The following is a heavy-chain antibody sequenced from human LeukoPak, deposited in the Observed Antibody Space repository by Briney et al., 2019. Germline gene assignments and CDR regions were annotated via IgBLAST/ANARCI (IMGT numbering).Heavy chain of an antibody. D-gene: IGHD6-13*01. V-gene: IGHV4-4*07. CDR3: ARGGAAAGTFADY. Sequence: SETLSLTCTVSGGSISSYYWSWIRQPPGKGLEWIGRIYTSGSTNYNPSLKSRVTMSVDTSKNQFSLKLSSVTAADTAVYYCARGGAAAGTFADYWGQGTLVTVSS. J-gene: IGHJ4*02. CDR1: GGSISSYY. CDR2: IYTSGST.